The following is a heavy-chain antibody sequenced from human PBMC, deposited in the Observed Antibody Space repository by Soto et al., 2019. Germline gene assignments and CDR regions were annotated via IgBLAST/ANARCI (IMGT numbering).Heavy chain of an antibody. Sequence: GGSLRLSCAASGFTFDDYAMHWVRQAPGKGLEWVSGISWNSGSIGYADSVKGRFTISRDNAKNSLYLQMNSLRAEDTAVYYCARDLMDSGSRYYYYVMDVWGQGTTVTVSS. V-gene: IGHV3-9*01. CDR3: ARDLMDSGSRYYYYVMDV. CDR1: GFTFDDYA. J-gene: IGHJ6*02. D-gene: IGHD1-26*01. CDR2: ISWNSGSI.